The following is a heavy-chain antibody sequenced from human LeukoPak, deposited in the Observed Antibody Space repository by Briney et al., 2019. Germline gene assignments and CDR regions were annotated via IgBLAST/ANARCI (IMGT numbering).Heavy chain of an antibody. CDR1: GFSFGSAW. CDR2: ITSDGSTT. V-gene: IGHV3-74*01. Sequence: GGSLRLSCAASGFSFGSAWMHWVRQAPGEGLVAVSRITSDGSTTWYADSVRGRLTISRDNAKNTLYLQMNSLRVDDTAVYYCARDWYYAIDYWGQGTLVTVSS. J-gene: IGHJ4*02. CDR3: ARDWYYAIDY. D-gene: IGHD2-2*01.